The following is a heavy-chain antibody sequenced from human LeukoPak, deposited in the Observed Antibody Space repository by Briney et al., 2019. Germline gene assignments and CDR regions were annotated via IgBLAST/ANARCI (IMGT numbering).Heavy chain of an antibody. CDR1: GCSISSYY. CDR3: ARHAPPGIAVASFDY. V-gene: IGHV4-59*08. D-gene: IGHD6-19*01. CDR2: IYYSGST. J-gene: IGHJ4*02. Sequence: SETLSLTCTVSGCSISSYYWSWIRQPPGKGLEWIGYIYYSGSTNYNPSLKSRVAISVDTSKNQFSLKLSSVTAADTAVYYCARHAPPGIAVASFDYWGQGTLVTVSS.